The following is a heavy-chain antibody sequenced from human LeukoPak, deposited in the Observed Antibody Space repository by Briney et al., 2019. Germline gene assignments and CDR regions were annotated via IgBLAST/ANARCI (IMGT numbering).Heavy chain of an antibody. J-gene: IGHJ3*02. CDR3: ARDPDYGDYKGAFDI. D-gene: IGHD4-17*01. Sequence: SETLSLTCTVSGGSISSSSYYWGWIRQPPGTGLEWLGSIYYSGSTYYNPSLKSRVTISVDTSKNQFSLKLSSVTAADTAVYYCARDPDYGDYKGAFDIWGQGTMVTVSS. CDR2: IYYSGST. CDR1: GGSISSSSYY. V-gene: IGHV4-39*07.